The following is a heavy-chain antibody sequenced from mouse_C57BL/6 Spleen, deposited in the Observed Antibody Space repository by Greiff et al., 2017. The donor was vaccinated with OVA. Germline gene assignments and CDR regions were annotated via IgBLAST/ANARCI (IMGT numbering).Heavy chain of an antibody. CDR3: ARFNGGNIYYGNYLGY. Sequence: VQLQQSGAELVRPGASVKLSCKASGYTFTDYYINWVKQRPGQGLEWIARIYPGSGNTYYNEKFKGKATLTAEKSSSTAYMQLSSLTSEDSAVYFGARFNGGNIYYGNYLGYWGQGTTLTVSS. CDR1: GYTFTDYY. CDR2: IYPGSGNT. J-gene: IGHJ2*01. V-gene: IGHV1-76*01. D-gene: IGHD2-1*01.